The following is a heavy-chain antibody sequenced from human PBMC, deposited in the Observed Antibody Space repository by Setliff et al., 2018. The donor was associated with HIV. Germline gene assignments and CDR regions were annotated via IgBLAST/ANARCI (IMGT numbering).Heavy chain of an antibody. CDR3: ARASRWLFRTGTYYFDY. J-gene: IGHJ4*02. D-gene: IGHD3-22*01. CDR1: GYTFTGYF. CDR2: INPNSRVT. V-gene: IGHV1-2*04. Sequence: ASVKVSCKASGYTFTGYFIHWVRQAPGQGLEWMGRINPNSRVTNSPQKFQGWVTMTRDTSISTAYMELSRLRSDDTAVYYCARASRWLFRTGTYYFDYWGQGTLVTVSS.